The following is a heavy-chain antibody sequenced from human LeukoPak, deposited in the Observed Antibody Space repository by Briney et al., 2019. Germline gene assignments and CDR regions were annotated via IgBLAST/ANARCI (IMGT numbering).Heavy chain of an antibody. V-gene: IGHV1-8*03. CDR2: MNPNSGNT. CDR1: GYTFTSYD. D-gene: IGHD5-12*01. Sequence: ASVKVSCKASGYTFTSYDINWVRQATGQGLEWMGWMNPNSGNTGYAQKFQGRVTITRNTSISTAYMELSSLRSEDTAVYYCAREGKGYSDTYYYYYYMDVWGKGTTVTVSS. CDR3: AREGKGYSDTYYYYYYMDV. J-gene: IGHJ6*03.